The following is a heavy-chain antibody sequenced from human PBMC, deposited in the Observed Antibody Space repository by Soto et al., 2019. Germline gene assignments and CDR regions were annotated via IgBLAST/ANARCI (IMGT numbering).Heavy chain of an antibody. V-gene: IGHV1-24*01. Sequence: GASVKVSCKVSGYTLTELSMHWVRQAPGKGLEWMGGFDPEDGETIYAQKFQGRVTMTEDTSTDTAYMELSSLRSEDTAVYYCTTGGPVVDSGWYYYYYGMDVWGQGTTPTVSS. CDR1: GYTLTELS. J-gene: IGHJ6*02. CDR2: FDPEDGET. D-gene: IGHD6-19*01. CDR3: TTGGPVVDSGWYYYYYGMDV.